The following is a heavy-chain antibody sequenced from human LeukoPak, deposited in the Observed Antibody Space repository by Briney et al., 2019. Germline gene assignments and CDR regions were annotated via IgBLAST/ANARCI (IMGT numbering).Heavy chain of an antibody. CDR1: GGSISSYY. CDR2: IYYSGST. J-gene: IGHJ2*01. D-gene: IGHD5-18*01. V-gene: IGHV4-59*01. Sequence: SETLSLTCTVSGGSISSYYWSWIRQPPGKGLEWIGYIYYSGSTNYNPSLKSRVTISVDTSKNQFSLKLSSVTAADTAVYYCARGHTAMVTTSRYFDLWGRGTLVTVSS. CDR3: ARGHTAMVTTSRYFDL.